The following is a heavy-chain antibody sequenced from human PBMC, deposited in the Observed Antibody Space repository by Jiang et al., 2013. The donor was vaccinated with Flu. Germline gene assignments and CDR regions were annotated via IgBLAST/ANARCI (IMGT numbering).Heavy chain of an antibody. CDR2: IKNKAAGETT. V-gene: IGHV3-15*01. D-gene: IGHD3-16*02. CDR3: LTRIRELSLIDY. J-gene: IGHJ4*02. CDR1: RFTFSNLW. Sequence: VQLLESGGGLVKPGESLRLSCAVSRFTFSNLWMSWVRQAPGKGLEWISRIKNKAAGETTDYAVSVEGRFTISRDDSRNTLYLQMNSLKTEDTAVYYCLTRIRELSLIDYWGQGTLVTVSS.